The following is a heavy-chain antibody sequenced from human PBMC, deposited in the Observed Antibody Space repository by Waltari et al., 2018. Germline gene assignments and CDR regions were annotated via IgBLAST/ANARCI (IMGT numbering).Heavy chain of an antibody. Sequence: QLQLQESGPRLVRPSETLSLICRVSGVSITSNRHYWAWIRQSPGQGLEWIGTVSYRGTTYISPSLKSRVSGSRDTSKSQVSLILGSVTAADMAVYYCATYIGASVGTAAFDVWGQGTMVTVSS. V-gene: IGHV4-39*01. CDR2: VSYRGTT. J-gene: IGHJ3*01. D-gene: IGHD5-12*01. CDR3: ATYIGASVGTAAFDV. CDR1: GVSITSNRHY.